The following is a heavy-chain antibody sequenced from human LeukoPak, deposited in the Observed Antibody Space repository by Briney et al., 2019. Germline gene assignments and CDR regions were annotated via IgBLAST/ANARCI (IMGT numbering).Heavy chain of an antibody. V-gene: IGHV3-30*18. CDR2: VSHDGRIK. Sequence: GGSLRLSCAASAVTFRNYGMQRVRQAPGKGLEWLAVVSHDGRIKIYADSVKGRFTISRDNSKNTLDLEMFGLRTEDTAVYYWAKEPNSFTSGWYFQDWGQGALVIVSS. D-gene: IGHD2-2*01. CDR1: AVTFRNYG. J-gene: IGHJ1*01. CDR3: AKEPNSFTSGWYFQD.